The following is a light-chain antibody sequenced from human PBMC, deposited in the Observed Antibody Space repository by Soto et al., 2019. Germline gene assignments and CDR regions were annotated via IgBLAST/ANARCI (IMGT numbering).Light chain of an antibody. J-gene: IGKJ4*01. V-gene: IGKV3-11*01. CDR3: QKRSNWPLT. CDR2: DAS. CDR1: QSVSNY. Sequence: EIVLTQSPATLSLSPGERATLSCRASQSVSNYLAWYQQKPGQAPRLLIYDASNRATGIPARFSGSGYGTDFTLIISSLEPVYFAVYYCQKRSNWPLTFGRGTKVEI.